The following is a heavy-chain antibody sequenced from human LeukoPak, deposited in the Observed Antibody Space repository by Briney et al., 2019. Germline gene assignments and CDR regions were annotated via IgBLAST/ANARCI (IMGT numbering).Heavy chain of an antibody. J-gene: IGHJ4*02. CDR2: ISDSGGRT. CDR1: GITLSNYG. Sequence: HSGGSLRLSCAVSGITLSNYGMSWVRQAPGKGLEWVAGISDSGGRTNYADSVKGRVTISRDNSKNTLYLQMNSLRAEDTAVYFCAKRGVVIRVILVGFHKEAYYFDSWGQGALVTVSS. CDR3: AKRGVVIRVILVGFHKEAYYFDS. V-gene: IGHV3-23*01. D-gene: IGHD3-22*01.